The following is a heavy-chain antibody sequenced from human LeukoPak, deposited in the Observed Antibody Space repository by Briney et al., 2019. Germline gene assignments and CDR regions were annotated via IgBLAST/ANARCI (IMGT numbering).Heavy chain of an antibody. J-gene: IGHJ4*02. D-gene: IGHD6-19*01. CDR3: ARGTVYSSGWFHNDH. Sequence: PGGSLRLSCAASGFTVSSNYMSWVRQAPGKGLEWVSVIYSGDSTYYADSVKGRFTISRDNSKNTLYLQMNSLRAEDTAVYYCARGTVYSSGWFHNDHWGQGTLVTVSS. CDR2: IYSGDST. CDR1: GFTVSSNY. V-gene: IGHV3-53*01.